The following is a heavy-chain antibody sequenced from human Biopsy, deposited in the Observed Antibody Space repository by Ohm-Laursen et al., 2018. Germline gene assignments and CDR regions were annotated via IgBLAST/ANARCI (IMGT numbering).Heavy chain of an antibody. J-gene: IGHJ6*02. D-gene: IGHD2-2*01. V-gene: IGHV4-59*01. CDR2: VYSSGST. Sequence: TLSLTCTVSSGSISGYYWTWIRQAPGKGLEFIGYVYSSGSTNYNPSLKSRVTVSIDTSKNQFSLKLTSVTAADTAVYFCTRDVKRYCSGSSCYTGYFGMDVWGQGTTVTVSS. CDR3: TRDVKRYCSGSSCYTGYFGMDV. CDR1: SGSISGYY.